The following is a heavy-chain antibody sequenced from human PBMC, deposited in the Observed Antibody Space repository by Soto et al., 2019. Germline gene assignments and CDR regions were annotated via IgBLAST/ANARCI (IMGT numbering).Heavy chain of an antibody. CDR3: ARFYYDSSGYLPSPYYYYYGMDV. D-gene: IGHD3-22*01. Sequence: TGGSLRLSCAFSGFPVSSNYMSWVRQAPGKGLEWVSFIYSGGNTYYADSVKGRFTISRDNSKNMLYLQMNSLRVEDTAVYYCARFYYDSSGYLPSPYYYYYGMDVWGQGTTVTVSS. V-gene: IGHV3-66*01. J-gene: IGHJ6*02. CDR1: GFPVSSNY. CDR2: IYSGGNT.